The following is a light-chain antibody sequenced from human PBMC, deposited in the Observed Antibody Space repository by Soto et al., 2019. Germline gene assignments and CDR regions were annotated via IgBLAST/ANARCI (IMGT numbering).Light chain of an antibody. V-gene: IGLV1-44*01. Sequence: QSVLTQPLSASASPGQRGTISCSGGSSNTGSNTVAWYQHLPGTAPPRLIFTAGQRPSGVPGRFSGSKSSTSASLAIRGLQSDDDSNYYCSAWDNSLNGYVFGPGTKLTVL. J-gene: IGLJ1*01. CDR3: SAWDNSLNGYV. CDR2: TAG. CDR1: SSNTGSNT.